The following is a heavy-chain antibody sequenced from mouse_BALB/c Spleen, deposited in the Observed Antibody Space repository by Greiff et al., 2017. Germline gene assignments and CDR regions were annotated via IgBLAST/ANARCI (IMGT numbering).Heavy chain of an antibody. CDR1: GFAFSSYD. Sequence: EVMLVESGGGLVRPGGSLKLSCAASGFAFSSYDMYWVRQTPEKGLEWVATISDGGSYTYYPDSVKGRFTISRDNAKNNLYLQMSSLTSEDTAMYYCARDETARATRAWFAYWGQGTLVTVSA. D-gene: IGHD3-2*01. J-gene: IGHJ3*01. CDR2: ISDGGSYT. CDR3: ARDETARATRAWFAY. V-gene: IGHV5-4*02.